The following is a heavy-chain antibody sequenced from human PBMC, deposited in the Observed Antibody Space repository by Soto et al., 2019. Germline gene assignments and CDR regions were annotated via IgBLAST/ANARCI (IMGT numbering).Heavy chain of an antibody. J-gene: IGHJ1*01. CDR3: AKDDPPLYYYDSSGYPRAEYFQH. Sequence: GGSLRLSCAASGFTFSTYGMHWVRQAPGKGLEWVAIIWYDGSNKYYADSVKGRFTISRDNSKNTLYLQMNSLRAEDTAVYYCAKDDPPLYYYDSSGYPRAEYFQHWGQGTLVTVSS. CDR1: GFTFSTYG. D-gene: IGHD3-22*01. CDR2: IWYDGSNK. V-gene: IGHV3-30*02.